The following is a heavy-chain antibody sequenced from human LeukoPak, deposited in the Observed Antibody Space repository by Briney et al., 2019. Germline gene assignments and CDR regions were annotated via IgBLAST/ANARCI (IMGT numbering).Heavy chain of an antibody. CDR2: INYDGSST. Sequence: GGSLRLSCAASGFXFSSYWIHWVRQAPGKGLVWVSRINYDGSSTRYADSVKGRFTISRDNAKNTLYLQMNSLRAEDTAVYYCARGEVAADRWGQGTLVTVSS. V-gene: IGHV3-74*01. CDR3: ARGEVAADR. J-gene: IGHJ4*02. CDR1: GFXFSSYW. D-gene: IGHD2-15*01.